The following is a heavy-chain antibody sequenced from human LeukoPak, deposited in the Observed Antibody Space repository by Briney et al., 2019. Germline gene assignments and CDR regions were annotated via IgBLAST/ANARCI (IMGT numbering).Heavy chain of an antibody. CDR2: IRSKADSYAT. Sequence: WIRQPPGKGLEWIGRIRSKADSYATAYAASVKGRFTISRDDSKNTAYLQMNSLKTEDTAVYYCTRPSHSYGTDAFDIWGQGTMVTVSS. CDR3: TRPSHSYGTDAFDI. J-gene: IGHJ3*02. V-gene: IGHV3-73*01. D-gene: IGHD1-14*01.